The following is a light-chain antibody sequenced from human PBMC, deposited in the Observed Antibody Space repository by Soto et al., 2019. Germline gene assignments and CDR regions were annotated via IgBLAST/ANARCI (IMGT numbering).Light chain of an antibody. CDR2: GPS. J-gene: IGKJ4*01. CDR3: EQYDIWPLT. V-gene: IGKV3-15*01. Sequence: EMVMTQSPATLSVSPGESATLSCRASQSVRSNLAWYQQRPGQPPRLLIYGPSTRATGIPARFSGSGSGTEFTLTISSLQSEDFAAYYCEQYDIWPLTFGGGTKVEIK. CDR1: QSVRSN.